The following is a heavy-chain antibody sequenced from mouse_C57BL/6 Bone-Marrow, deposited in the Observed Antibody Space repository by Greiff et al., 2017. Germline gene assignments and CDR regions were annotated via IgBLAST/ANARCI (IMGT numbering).Heavy chain of an antibody. V-gene: IGHV1-4*01. Sequence: VQLQQSGTVLARPGASVKMSCKASGYTFTSYTMHWVKQRPGQGLEWIGYINPSSGYTKYNQKFKDKATLTADKSSSTAYMQLSSLTSEDSAVYYCATNWGFDYWGQGTTLTVSS. CDR1: GYTFTSYT. J-gene: IGHJ2*01. D-gene: IGHD4-1*01. CDR2: INPSSGYT. CDR3: ATNWGFDY.